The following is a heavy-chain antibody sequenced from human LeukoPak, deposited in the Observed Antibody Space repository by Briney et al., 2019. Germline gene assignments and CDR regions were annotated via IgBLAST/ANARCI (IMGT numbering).Heavy chain of an antibody. Sequence: GGSLRLSCAASGSTVSDNYMTWVRQAPGKGLEWVSVIYAGGSTFYADSVKGRFTISRDNSKNTVYLQMNSLRAEDTAVYYCARDRSYDSSGYPFDFWGQGTLVTVSS. CDR3: ARDRSYDSSGYPFDF. CDR2: IYAGGST. D-gene: IGHD3-22*01. J-gene: IGHJ4*02. CDR1: GSTVSDNY. V-gene: IGHV3-66*02.